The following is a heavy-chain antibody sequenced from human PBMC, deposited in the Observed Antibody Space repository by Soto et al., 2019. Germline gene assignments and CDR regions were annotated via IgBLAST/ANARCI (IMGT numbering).Heavy chain of an antibody. CDR3: ARDRFIAAAGRDYYYYGMDV. CDR1: GGSISSGGYY. Sequence: KPSETLSLTCTVSGGSISSGGYYWSWIRQHPGKGLEWIGYIYYSGSTYYNPSLKSRVTISVDTSKNQFSLKLSSVTAADTAVYYCARDRFIAAAGRDYYYYGMDVWGQGTTVTVSS. D-gene: IGHD6-13*01. CDR2: IYYSGST. J-gene: IGHJ6*02. V-gene: IGHV4-31*03.